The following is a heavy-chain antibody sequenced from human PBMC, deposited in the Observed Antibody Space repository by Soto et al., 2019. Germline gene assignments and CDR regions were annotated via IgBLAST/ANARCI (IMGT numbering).Heavy chain of an antibody. CDR1: GYTFTSYD. CDR2: MNPNSGNT. Sequence: QVQLVQSGAEVKKPGASVKVSCKTSGYTFTSYDINWVRQASGQGLEWMGYMNPNSGNTGYAQKFQGRVTMTSNTSINTAYMERSSLRSDDTAVYYCARELRRQDTWGRGTLVTVSS. V-gene: IGHV1-8*01. J-gene: IGHJ4*02. CDR3: ARELRRQDT. D-gene: IGHD3-10*01.